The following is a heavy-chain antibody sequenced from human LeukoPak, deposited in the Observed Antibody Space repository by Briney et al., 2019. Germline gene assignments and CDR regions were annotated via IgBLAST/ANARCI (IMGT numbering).Heavy chain of an antibody. CDR2: ISYDGSNK. Sequence: GRSLRLSCAASGFTFSSYAMHWVRQAPGKGLEWVAVISYDGSNKYYADSVKGRFTISRDNAKNSLYLQMNSLRAEDTALYYCAKDNDPLSYYGMDVWGQGTTVTVSS. D-gene: IGHD2-8*01. CDR3: AKDNDPLSYYGMDV. V-gene: IGHV3-30-3*01. J-gene: IGHJ6*02. CDR1: GFTFSSYA.